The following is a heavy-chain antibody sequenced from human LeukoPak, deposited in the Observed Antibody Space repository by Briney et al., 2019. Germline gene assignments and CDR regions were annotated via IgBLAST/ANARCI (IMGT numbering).Heavy chain of an antibody. Sequence: KTSETLSLTCTVSGGSISSSSYYWGWIRQPPGKGLEWIGSIYYSGSTYYNPSLKSRVTISVDTSKNQFSLKLSSVTAADTAVYYCASRGVVTAHDYWGQGTLVTVSS. CDR1: GGSISSSSYY. D-gene: IGHD4-23*01. J-gene: IGHJ4*02. V-gene: IGHV4-39*01. CDR2: IYYSGST. CDR3: ASRGVVTAHDY.